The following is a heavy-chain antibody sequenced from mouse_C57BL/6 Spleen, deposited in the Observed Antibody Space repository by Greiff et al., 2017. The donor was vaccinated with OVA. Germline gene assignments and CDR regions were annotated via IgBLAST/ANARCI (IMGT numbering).Heavy chain of an antibody. CDR2: ISSGGDYI. J-gene: IGHJ4*01. Sequence: EVKLVESGEGLVKPGGSLKLSCAASGFTFSSYAMSWVRQTPEKRLEWVAYISSGGDYIYYADTVKGRFTISRDNARNTLYLQMSSLKSEDTAMYYCTRDRDGYYDYYAMVYWGQGTSVTVSS. V-gene: IGHV5-9-1*02. D-gene: IGHD2-3*01. CDR1: GFTFSSYA. CDR3: TRDRDGYYDYYAMVY.